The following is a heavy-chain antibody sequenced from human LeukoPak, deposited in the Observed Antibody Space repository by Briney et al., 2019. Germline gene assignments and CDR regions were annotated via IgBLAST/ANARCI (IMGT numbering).Heavy chain of an antibody. CDR2: IYYSGSS. CDR1: GGSISSYY. J-gene: IGHJ4*02. V-gene: IGHV4-59*01. D-gene: IGHD3-3*01. CDR3: ARDDFWSGYRYFDY. Sequence: SETRSLTCTVSGGSISSYYWSWIRQPPGKGLEWIGYIYYSGSSNYNPSLKSRVTISVDTSKNQFSLKLSSVTAADTAVYYCARDDFWSGYRYFDYWGQGTLVTVSS.